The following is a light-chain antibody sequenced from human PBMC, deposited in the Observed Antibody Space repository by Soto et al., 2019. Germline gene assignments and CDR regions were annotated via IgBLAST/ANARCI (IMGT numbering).Light chain of an antibody. CDR2: AAS. Sequence: DIQMTQSPSSLSASVGDRVTITCRASQVISSWLVWYQQKPGNAPKLLIYAASNLQSGVPSRFSSSASGTEFTLTISSLQPEDFATYYCQQASTFPFTFGGGTEVQIK. CDR3: QQASTFPFT. CDR1: QVISSW. V-gene: IGKV1-12*01. J-gene: IGKJ4*01.